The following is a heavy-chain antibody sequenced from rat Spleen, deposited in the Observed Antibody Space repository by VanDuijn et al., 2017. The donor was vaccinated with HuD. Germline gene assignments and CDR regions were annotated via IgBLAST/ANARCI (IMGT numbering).Heavy chain of an antibody. CDR3: GLFGY. CDR1: GFTFSTAW. J-gene: IGHJ4*01. CDR2: IKAKSSNYAT. Sequence: EVQVLESGGGLMQPGSSLKLSCATSGFTFSTAWMYWYRQFPEKRLEWVARIKAKSSNYATDYTESVKGRFTISRDDSKSSIFLQMNNLKEEDTAIYYCGLFGYWGQGASVTVSS. V-gene: IGHV6-6*01. D-gene: IGHD1-7*01.